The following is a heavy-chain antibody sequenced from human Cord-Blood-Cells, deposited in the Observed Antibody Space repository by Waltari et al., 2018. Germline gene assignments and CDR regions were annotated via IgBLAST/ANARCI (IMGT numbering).Heavy chain of an antibody. J-gene: IGHJ4*02. CDR3: AVRDSSGYYYFDY. CDR2: IYHCGRT. Sequence: QVQLQESGPGLVKPSGTLSLTCAVSGGSISSSNWWSWVRPPPGKGLEWMGEIYHCGRTNDNPSLKSRVTISVDKSKSQFSLKLSSVTAADTAVYYCAVRDSSGYYYFDYWGQGTLVTVSS. D-gene: IGHD3-22*01. CDR1: GGSISSSNW. V-gene: IGHV4-4*02.